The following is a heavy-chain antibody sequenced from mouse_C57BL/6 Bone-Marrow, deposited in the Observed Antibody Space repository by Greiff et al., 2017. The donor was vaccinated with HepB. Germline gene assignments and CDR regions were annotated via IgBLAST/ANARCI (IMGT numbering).Heavy chain of an antibody. J-gene: IGHJ4*01. CDR3: AREELGPYYYAMDY. V-gene: IGHV5-15*01. CDR2: ISNLAYSI. Sequence: EVQLVDSGGGLVQPGGSLKLSCAASGFTFSDYGMAWVRQAPRKGPEWVAFISNLAYSIYYADTVTGRFTISRENAKNTLYLEMSSLRSEDTAMYYCAREELGPYYYAMDYWGQGTSVTVSS. D-gene: IGHD4-1*01. CDR1: GFTFSDYG.